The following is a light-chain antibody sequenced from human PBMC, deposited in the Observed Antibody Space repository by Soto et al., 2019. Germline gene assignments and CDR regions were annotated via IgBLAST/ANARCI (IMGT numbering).Light chain of an antibody. V-gene: IGKV1-5*01. CDR3: QQFRT. J-gene: IGKJ1*01. CDR1: QSFSGW. CDR2: DVS. Sequence: DIQMTQSPSTLSASVGDRVTVTCRASQSFSGWLAWYQQKPGKAPKLLMYDVSTLESGVTSRFSGGGSGTEFTLTISSLQPDDFATYYCQQFRTFGQGTKVEIK.